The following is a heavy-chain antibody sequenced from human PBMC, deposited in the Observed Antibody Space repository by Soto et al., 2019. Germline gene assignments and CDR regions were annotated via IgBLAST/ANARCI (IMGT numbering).Heavy chain of an antibody. CDR2: ISGSGGST. Sequence: GGSLRLSCAASGFTFSSYAMSWVRQAPGKGLEWVSAISGSGGSTYYADSVKGRFTISRDNSKNTLYLQMNSLRAEDTAVYYCAKDGYDFWSGYYTYYYYGMDVWGQGTTVTVSS. D-gene: IGHD3-3*01. CDR3: AKDGYDFWSGYYTYYYYGMDV. CDR1: GFTFSSYA. V-gene: IGHV3-23*01. J-gene: IGHJ6*02.